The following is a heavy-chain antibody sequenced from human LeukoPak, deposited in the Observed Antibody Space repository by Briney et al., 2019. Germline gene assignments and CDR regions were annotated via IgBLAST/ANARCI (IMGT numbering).Heavy chain of an antibody. Sequence: SETLSLTCTVSGGSISSYYWSWIRQPPGKGLKWIGYIYYSGSTNYNPSLKSRVTISVDTSKNQFSLKLSSVTAADTAVYYCARDHPEWFDPWGQGTLVTVSS. CDR2: IYYSGST. V-gene: IGHV4-59*01. CDR3: ARDHPEWFDP. J-gene: IGHJ5*02. D-gene: IGHD1-14*01. CDR1: GGSISSYY.